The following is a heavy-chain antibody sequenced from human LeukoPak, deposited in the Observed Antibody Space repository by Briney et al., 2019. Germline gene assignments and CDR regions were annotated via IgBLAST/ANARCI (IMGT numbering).Heavy chain of an antibody. CDR1: GFTFSSYG. CDR3: AKDPPTVMANAFHI. Sequence: PGESLRLPCAASGFTFSSYGMSWVRQAPGKGLEWVSSISGSGGTTYYADSVKGRLTISRDNSKNTLYLQMNSLRADDTAVYSCAKDPPTVMANAFHIWGQGTMVTVS. D-gene: IGHD5-18*01. J-gene: IGHJ3*02. CDR2: ISGSGGTT. V-gene: IGHV3-23*01.